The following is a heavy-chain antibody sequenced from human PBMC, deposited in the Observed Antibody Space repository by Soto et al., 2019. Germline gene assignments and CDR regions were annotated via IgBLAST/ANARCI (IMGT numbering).Heavy chain of an antibody. CDR3: GKVLVGATGHTDSDS. D-gene: IGHD2-15*01. CDR2: IDYNGVT. CDR1: GGSIYRSGYY. J-gene: IGHJ4*02. Sequence: PSETLSLTCTVSGGSIYRSGYYWGWIRQPPGRGLEWIGNIDYNGVTYSNPSLKSRVTIPRDTSKNQLSLKLTSVTAADTALYYCGKVLVGATGHTDSDSWGLRTLVTVSS. V-gene: IGHV4-39*01.